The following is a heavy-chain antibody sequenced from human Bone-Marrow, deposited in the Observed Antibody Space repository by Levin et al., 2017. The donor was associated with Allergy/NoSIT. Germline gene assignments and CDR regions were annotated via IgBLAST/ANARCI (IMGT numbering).Heavy chain of an antibody. CDR1: GFTFSSYA. D-gene: IGHD5-18*01. Sequence: GGSLRLSCAASGFTFSSYAMHWVRQAPGKGLEWVAVISYDGSNKYYADSVKGRFTISRDNSKNTLYLQMNSLRAEDTAVYYCARRYSYIDYWGQGTLVTVSS. CDR2: ISYDGSNK. V-gene: IGHV3-30-3*01. J-gene: IGHJ4*02. CDR3: ARRYSYIDY.